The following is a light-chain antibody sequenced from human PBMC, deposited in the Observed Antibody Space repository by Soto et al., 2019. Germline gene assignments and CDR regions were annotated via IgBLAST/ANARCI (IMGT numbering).Light chain of an antibody. CDR2: DVS. V-gene: IGLV2-14*01. J-gene: IGLJ3*02. CDR1: SSDVGGYNY. Sequence: QSVLTQPASVSGSPGQSITISCTGTSSDVGGYNYVSWYQQHPGKAPKLMIYDVSNRPSGVSNRFSGSKSGNTASLTISGLQAEEEADYYCSSYTSSSTFWVFGGGTKLTVL. CDR3: SSYTSSSTFWV.